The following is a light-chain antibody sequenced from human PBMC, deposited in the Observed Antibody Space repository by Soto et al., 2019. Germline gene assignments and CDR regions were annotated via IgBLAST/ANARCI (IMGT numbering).Light chain of an antibody. CDR1: SSDVGRYNF. V-gene: IGLV2-14*01. J-gene: IGLJ1*01. Sequence: QPASLSGSPGQSITISCTGTSSDVGRYNFVSWYQQHPGKAPKLMIYDVSNRPSGISNRFSGSKSGNTASLTISGLQPEDEADYYCSSYTSSSTRVFGTGTKVTVL. CDR2: DVS. CDR3: SSYTSSSTRV.